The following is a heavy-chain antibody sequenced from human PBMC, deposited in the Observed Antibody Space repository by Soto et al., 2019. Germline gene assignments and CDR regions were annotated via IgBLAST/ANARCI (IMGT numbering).Heavy chain of an antibody. V-gene: IGHV2-5*01. CDR1: GFSLSTSGVS. CDR3: ANRVGSRGSFDY. D-gene: IGHD6-25*01. J-gene: IGHJ4*02. Sequence: SGPTLVNPTQTVTLTCTFSGFSLSTSGVSVGWIRQPPGKALEWLAFIYWNDDKRYRPSLKSRLTITKDNSKKQVVLTMTNMDPSDTAKYYCANRVGSRGSFDYWGQGTLVTVSS. CDR2: IYWNDDK.